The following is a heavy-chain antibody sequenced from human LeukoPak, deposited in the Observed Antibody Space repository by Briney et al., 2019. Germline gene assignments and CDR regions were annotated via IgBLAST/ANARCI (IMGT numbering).Heavy chain of an antibody. CDR3: ARTVVVVVPAAMVFDY. V-gene: IGHV4-38-2*01. CDR2: IYYSGST. D-gene: IGHD2-2*01. CDR1: GYSISSGYY. J-gene: IGHJ4*02. Sequence: SETLSLTCAVSGYSISSGYYWGWIRQPPGKGLEWIGYIYYSGSTYYNPSLKSRVTISVDTSKNQFSLKLSSVTAADTAVYYCARTVVVVVPAAMVFDYWGQGTLVTVSS.